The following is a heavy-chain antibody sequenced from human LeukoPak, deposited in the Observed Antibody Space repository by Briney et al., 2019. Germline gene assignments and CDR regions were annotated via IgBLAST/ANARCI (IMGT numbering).Heavy chain of an antibody. CDR1: GGSFSGYY. CDR2: INHSGST. J-gene: IGHJ6*03. D-gene: IGHD3-10*01. Sequence: SETLSLTCAVYGGSFSGYYWSWIRQPPGKGLEWIGEINHSGSTNYNPSLKSRVTISVDTSKNQFSLKLSSVTAADTAVYYCAGRVRGVIINPYYYYMDVWGKGTTVTISS. CDR3: AGRVRGVIINPYYYYMDV. V-gene: IGHV4-34*01.